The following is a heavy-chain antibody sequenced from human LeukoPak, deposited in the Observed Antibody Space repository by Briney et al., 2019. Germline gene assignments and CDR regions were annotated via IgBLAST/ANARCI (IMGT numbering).Heavy chain of an antibody. Sequence: PAGTLTLSCAASGFTFSGYSMNWVRQAPGKGLEWVSYINSSSSTIYYPSSVKGRFTISRDNAKNSLYLQMNSLRAEDTALYYCARVLHKRNYDSSAYYGYWGQGTLVTVSS. J-gene: IGHJ4*02. CDR1: GFTFSGYS. D-gene: IGHD3-22*01. CDR3: ARVLHKRNYDSSAYYGY. V-gene: IGHV3-48*01. CDR2: INSSSSTI.